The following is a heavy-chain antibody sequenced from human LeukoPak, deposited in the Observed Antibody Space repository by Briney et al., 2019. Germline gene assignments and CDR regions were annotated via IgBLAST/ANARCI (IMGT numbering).Heavy chain of an antibody. V-gene: IGHV3-48*02. CDR2: ISSRSSTI. CDR3: ANFDIVVPLNMGVPFDI. Sequence: GGSLTLSCALSRLTLSSYCTNWVRQAPEEGLEWVSYISSRSSTIDYADSVQGRFTISRDNAKNSLYMQMNSLRDEDTAVYYCANFDIVVPLNMGVPFDIWGQGTTVTLSS. J-gene: IGHJ3*02. CDR1: RLTLSSYC. D-gene: IGHD2-2*01.